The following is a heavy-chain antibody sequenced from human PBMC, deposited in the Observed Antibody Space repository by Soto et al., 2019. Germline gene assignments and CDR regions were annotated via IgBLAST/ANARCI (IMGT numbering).Heavy chain of an antibody. CDR2: ISWNSGSI. Sequence: LRLSCAASGFTFDDYAMHWVRQAPGKGLEWVSGISWNSGSIGYADSVKGRFTISRGNSKNMLFLQMNSLRAEDTAIYYCAKKVNSGPGSQYFDYWGQGTLVTVSS. D-gene: IGHD3-10*01. CDR1: GFTFDDYA. V-gene: IGHV3-9*01. J-gene: IGHJ4*02. CDR3: AKKVNSGPGSQYFDY.